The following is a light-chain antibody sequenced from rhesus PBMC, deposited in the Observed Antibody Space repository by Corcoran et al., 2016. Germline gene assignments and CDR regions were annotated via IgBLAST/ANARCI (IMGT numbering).Light chain of an antibody. CDR3: QQHDTSPYS. J-gene: IGKJ2*01. CDR1: QGIRNW. CDR2: RAT. Sequence: DIQMTQSPSSLSASVGDRVTITCRASQGIRNWLAWDQQKPGKAPKLLIYRATNLETGGPSRFSGSGSGTAFTLTIISLQPEDIATYYCQQHDTSPYSFGQGTKVEIK. V-gene: IGKV1-69*01.